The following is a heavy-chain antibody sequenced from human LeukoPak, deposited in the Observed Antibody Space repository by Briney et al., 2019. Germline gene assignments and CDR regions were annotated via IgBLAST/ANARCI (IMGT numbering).Heavy chain of an antibody. CDR3: ARHTTIFGVAIIDI. CDR1: GYTFTDYY. J-gene: IGHJ3*02. CDR2: MHPNSGGT. D-gene: IGHD3-3*01. Sequence: ASVKVSCKASGYTFTDYYMHWLRQAPGQGLEWMGWMHPNSGGTNYQGRVTMTRDTSISTAYMDLSSLRSDDTAVYYCARHTTIFGVAIIDIWGQGTMVTVPS. V-gene: IGHV1-2*02.